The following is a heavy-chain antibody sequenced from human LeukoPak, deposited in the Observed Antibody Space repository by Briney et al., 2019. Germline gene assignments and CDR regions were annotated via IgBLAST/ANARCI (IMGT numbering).Heavy chain of an antibody. D-gene: IGHD3-22*01. CDR3: ASLYYDSSGYYQICYFDY. CDR1: GGSLSSSSYY. CDR2: IYYSGST. Sequence: PSETLSLTCTVSGGSLSSSSYYWGWIRQPPGTGLEWVGCIYYSGSTYYNPSHTSRVTISVDTSKDQFSLNLSSVTATVTAVYYCASLYYDSSGYYQICYFDYWGQGTLVTVSS. V-gene: IGHV4-39*01. J-gene: IGHJ4*02.